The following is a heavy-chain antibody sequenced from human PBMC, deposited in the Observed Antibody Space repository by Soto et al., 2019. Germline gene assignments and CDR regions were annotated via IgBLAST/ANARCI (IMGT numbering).Heavy chain of an antibody. CDR2: IGPETGAT. Sequence: ASVKVSCKASGYTFTGHYIHWVRQAPEQGPEWMGEIGPETGATRYAQKFQGRVTMTRDMSITTVYMELNNLSPDDTAVYYCGRVRSGQIVVFYWGQGTPVTV. CDR1: GYTFTGHY. V-gene: IGHV1-2*02. D-gene: IGHD1-26*01. J-gene: IGHJ4*02. CDR3: GRVRSGQIVVFY.